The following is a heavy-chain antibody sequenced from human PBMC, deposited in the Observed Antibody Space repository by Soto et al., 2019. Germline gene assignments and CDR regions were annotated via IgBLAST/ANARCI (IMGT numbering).Heavy chain of an antibody. V-gene: IGHV4-30-4*01. CDR2: IYYSGST. D-gene: IGHD2-15*01. CDR3: ARDGGGCVRPGYHYGLDV. J-gene: IGHJ6*02. CDR1: GASIISGDYY. Sequence: PSETLSLTCTVSGASIISGDYYFICIRQPPWNGLELIGYIYYSGSTYYHPSLQSRVTISIDASKNQFSLKLRSVTAADTAMYYCARDGGGCVRPGYHYGLDVWGQGTTVTVSS.